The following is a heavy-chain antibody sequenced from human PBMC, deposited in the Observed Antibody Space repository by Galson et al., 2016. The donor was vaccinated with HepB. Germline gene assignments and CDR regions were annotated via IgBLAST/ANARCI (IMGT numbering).Heavy chain of an antibody. Sequence: SLRLSCAGSGFTFSSYAMHWVRQAPGKGLEWVAVISYDGNNKYYADSVKGRFNISRDNSKNTLYLQMNSLRAEDTAVYYCSSSATGIADYWGQGILVTVSS. D-gene: IGHD1-1*01. CDR2: ISYDGNNK. CDR3: SSSATGIADY. J-gene: IGHJ4*02. CDR1: GFTFSSYA. V-gene: IGHV3-30-3*01.